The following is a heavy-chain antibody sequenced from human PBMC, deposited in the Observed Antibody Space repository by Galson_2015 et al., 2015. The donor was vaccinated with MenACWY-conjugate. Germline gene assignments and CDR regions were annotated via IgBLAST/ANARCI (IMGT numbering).Heavy chain of an antibody. Sequence: SLRLSCAASGFIFNKFAMTWIRQAPGKGLEWVSAASGSGGVTYHADSVKGRFTISRDNSKNTLYLQMNNLRAEDTALYYCAKVSPGGWYWDY. D-gene: IGHD6-19*01. V-gene: IGHV3-23*01. CDR2: ASGSGGVT. J-gene: IGHJ4*01. CDR3: AKVSPGGWYWDY. CDR1: GFIFNKFA.